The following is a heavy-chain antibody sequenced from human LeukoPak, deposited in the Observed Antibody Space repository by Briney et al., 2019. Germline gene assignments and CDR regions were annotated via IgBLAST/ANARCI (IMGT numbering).Heavy chain of an antibody. CDR3: ARDLLVGSTHGGFDI. CDR2: IFSDGSKK. V-gene: IGHV3-33*01. Sequence: PGRSLRLSCVASGFTFSNYGIHGVRQAPGKGLEWVALIFSDGSKKYYADSVMGRFTISRDNSKSTLFLQMSSLRVEDTAVYYCARDLLVGSTHGGFDIWGQGTLVSVSS. J-gene: IGHJ3*02. CDR1: GFTFSNYG. D-gene: IGHD1-26*01.